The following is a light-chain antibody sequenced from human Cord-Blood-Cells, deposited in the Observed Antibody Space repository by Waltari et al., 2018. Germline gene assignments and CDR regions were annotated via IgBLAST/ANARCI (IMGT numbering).Light chain of an antibody. CDR1: SSAVGGYNY. V-gene: IGLV2-14*01. J-gene: IGLJ1*01. CDR3: SSYTSSSTYV. CDR2: DVS. Sequence: QSALTQPASVSGSPGQSITISCTGTSSAVGGYNYFSWYQQHPGKAPKLMIYDVSNRPSGVSNRFAGSKSGNTAYLTISGLQAEDEADYYCSSYTSSSTYVFGTGTKVTVL.